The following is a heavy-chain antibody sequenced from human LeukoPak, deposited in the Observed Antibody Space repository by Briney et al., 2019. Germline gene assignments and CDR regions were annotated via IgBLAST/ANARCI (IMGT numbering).Heavy chain of an antibody. CDR1: GGSFSDCY. D-gene: IGHD3/OR15-3a*01. V-gene: IGHV4-34*01. CDR3: ARVPLYNFWTARTFFDS. Sequence: TSSETLSLTCAVYGGSFSDCYWTWIRQPPGKGLEWIGEINHSGSTTYNPSLKSRVTMSVDTSKNQFSLKLSSVTAADTAVYYCARVPLYNFWTARTFFDSWGQGTLVTVS. J-gene: IGHJ4*02. CDR2: INHSGST.